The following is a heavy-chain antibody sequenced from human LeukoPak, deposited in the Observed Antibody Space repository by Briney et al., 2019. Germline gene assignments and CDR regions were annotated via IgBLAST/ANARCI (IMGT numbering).Heavy chain of an antibody. Sequence: GGSLRLSCAASGFTFSDYWMTWGRQAPGKGLEWVANIKQDGSEKYYVDSVKGRFTITRDNAKNSLYLQMNSLRVEDTAVYYCARTTVFDYWGQGTLVTVSS. CDR1: GFTFSDYW. CDR2: IKQDGSEK. J-gene: IGHJ4*02. CDR3: ARTTVFDY. V-gene: IGHV3-7*01. D-gene: IGHD4-11*01.